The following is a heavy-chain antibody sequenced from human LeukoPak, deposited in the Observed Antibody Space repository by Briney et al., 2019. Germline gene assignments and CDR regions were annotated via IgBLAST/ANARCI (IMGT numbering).Heavy chain of an antibody. D-gene: IGHD3-10*01. V-gene: IGHV4-34*01. CDR2: INHSGSN. Sequence: SETLSLTCAVYGGSFSGYYWSWIRQPPGKGLEWIGEINHSGSNNYDPSLKSRVTISVDTSKNQFSLKLSSVTAADTAVYYCARGGPNLAGYYYMDVWGKGTTVTVSS. CDR1: GGSFSGYY. J-gene: IGHJ6*03. CDR3: ARGGPNLAGYYYMDV.